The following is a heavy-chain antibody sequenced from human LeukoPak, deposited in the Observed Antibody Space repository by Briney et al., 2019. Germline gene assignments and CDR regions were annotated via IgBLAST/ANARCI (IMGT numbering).Heavy chain of an antibody. J-gene: IGHJ4*02. CDR1: GYTFTNYA. Sequence: ASVKVSCKASGYTFTNYAVNWVRQAPGQGLECMGWINTNTGNPTYAQGFTGRFVFSLDTSVSTAYLQISSLKAEDTAVYYRARAPYYDSSGYYLYWGQGTLVTVSS. CDR2: INTNTGNP. V-gene: IGHV7-4-1*02. CDR3: ARAPYYDSSGYYLY. D-gene: IGHD3-22*01.